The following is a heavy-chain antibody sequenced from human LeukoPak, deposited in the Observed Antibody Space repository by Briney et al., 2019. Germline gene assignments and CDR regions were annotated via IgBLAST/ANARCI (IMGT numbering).Heavy chain of an antibody. D-gene: IGHD6-19*01. Sequence: ASVKVSCKASGYTFTGYYMHWVRQAPGQGLEWMGWINPNSGDTSYAQKFQGRVTMTRDTSISTAYMELSRLRSDDTAVYYCARTVAGTWGPLDYWGQGILVTVSS. CDR1: GYTFTGYY. V-gene: IGHV1-2*02. CDR2: INPNSGDT. CDR3: ARTVAGTWGPLDY. J-gene: IGHJ4*02.